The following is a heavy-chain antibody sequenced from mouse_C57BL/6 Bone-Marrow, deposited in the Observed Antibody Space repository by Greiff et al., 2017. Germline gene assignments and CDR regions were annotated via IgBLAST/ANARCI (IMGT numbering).Heavy chain of an antibody. Sequence: QVQLQQSGAELVRPGTSVKVSCKASGYAFTNYLIEWVQQRPGQGLEWIGVINPGSGGTNYNEKFKGKATLTADKSSSTAYMQLSSLTSEDSAVYFCARWGTTVVAFDYWGQGTTLTVSS. CDR1: GYAFTNYL. CDR2: INPGSGGT. J-gene: IGHJ2*01. CDR3: ARWGTTVVAFDY. V-gene: IGHV1-54*01. D-gene: IGHD1-1*01.